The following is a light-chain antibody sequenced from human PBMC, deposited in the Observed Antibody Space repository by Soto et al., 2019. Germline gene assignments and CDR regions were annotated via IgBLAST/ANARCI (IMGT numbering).Light chain of an antibody. CDR1: SSDVGGYKY. Sequence: QSVLTQPASVSGSPGQSITISCTGTSSDVGGYKYVSWYQQHPGKAPKLLIYEVSNRPSGISNRFSASKSDNTASLTISGLRAEDEADYYCTSYTSTSTYVFGTGTKVTVL. CDR3: TSYTSTSTYV. J-gene: IGLJ1*01. CDR2: EVS. V-gene: IGLV2-14*01.